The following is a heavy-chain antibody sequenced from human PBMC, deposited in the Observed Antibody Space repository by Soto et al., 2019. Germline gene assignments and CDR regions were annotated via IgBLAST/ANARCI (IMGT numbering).Heavy chain of an antibody. Sequence: LRLSCAASGFTFSSYAMHWVRQAPGKGLAWVAVIWYDGSNKYYADSVKGRFTISRDNSKNTLYLQMNSLRAEDTAVYYCARLSGGLRYFDWLFSPPYFDYWGQGTLVTVSS. J-gene: IGHJ4*02. D-gene: IGHD3-9*01. CDR1: GFTFSSYA. CDR2: IWYDGSNK. CDR3: ARLSGGLRYFDWLFSPPYFDY. V-gene: IGHV3-33*01.